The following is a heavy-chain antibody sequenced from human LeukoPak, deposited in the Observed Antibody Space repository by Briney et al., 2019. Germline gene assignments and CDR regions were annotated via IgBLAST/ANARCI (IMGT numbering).Heavy chain of an antibody. Sequence: SETLSLTCSVSGYSISNGYYWGWIRQAPGKGLEWIGSFFYTGSTYYNPSLKSRVTISVDTSRNQFSLKMTSVTAADTAVYYCGGDYGNTQNYFDFWGQGTLLTVSS. V-gene: IGHV4-38-2*02. CDR3: GGDYGNTQNYFDF. CDR2: FFYTGST. CDR1: GYSISNGYY. D-gene: IGHD4-11*01. J-gene: IGHJ4*02.